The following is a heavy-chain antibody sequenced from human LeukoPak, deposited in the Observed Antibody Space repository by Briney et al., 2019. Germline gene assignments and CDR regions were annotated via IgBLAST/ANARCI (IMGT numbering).Heavy chain of an antibody. CDR2: INSPSTTI. D-gene: IGHD6-13*01. Sequence: GGSLRLSCAASGFTFSGYSLNWFRQAPGKGLEWLSYINSPSTTIYYADSVKGRFTSSRDNAKSSLYLQMNSLRAEDTAVYYCARYWGSWSADYWGQGTLVTVSS. CDR1: GFTFSGYS. V-gene: IGHV3-48*01. J-gene: IGHJ4*02. CDR3: ARYWGSWSADY.